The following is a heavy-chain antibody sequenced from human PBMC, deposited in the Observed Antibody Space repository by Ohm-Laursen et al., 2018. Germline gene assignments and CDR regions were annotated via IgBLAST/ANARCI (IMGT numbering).Heavy chain of an antibody. CDR3: ARATKGAFDF. V-gene: IGHV3-7*01. J-gene: IGHJ3*01. Sequence: SLRLSCAASGFTFSSYWMSWVRQAPGKGLEWVANIKQDGSETYYVDSVKGRFSISRDDARNSLYLQLNTLRAEDTAVYYCARATKGAFDFWGQGTMVTVSS. CDR1: GFTFSSYW. CDR2: IKQDGSET.